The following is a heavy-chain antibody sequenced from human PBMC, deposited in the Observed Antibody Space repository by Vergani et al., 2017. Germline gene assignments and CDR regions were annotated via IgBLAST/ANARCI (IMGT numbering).Heavy chain of an antibody. V-gene: IGHV3-49*03. CDR1: GFTFGDYA. CDR3: TRDVGYCSSTSCSRDYYYYYMDV. Sequence: EVQLVESGGGLVQPGRSLRLSCTASGFTFGDYAMSWFRQAPGKGLEWVGFIRSKAYGGTTEYAASVKGRFTISRDDSKSIAYLQMNSLKTEDTAVYYCTRDVGYCSSTSCSRDYYYYYMDVWGKGP. J-gene: IGHJ6*03. D-gene: IGHD2-2*01. CDR2: IRSKAYGGTT.